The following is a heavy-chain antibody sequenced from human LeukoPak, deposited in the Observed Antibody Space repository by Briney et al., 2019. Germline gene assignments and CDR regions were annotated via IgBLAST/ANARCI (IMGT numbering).Heavy chain of an antibody. CDR2: INQDGSDK. V-gene: IGHV3-7*05. Sequence: GGSLRLPCAASGFTFSSYWMTWVRQAPGKGLEWVANINQDGSDKNYVDSVKGRFTISRDNAKNSLYLQMNSLRAEDTAMYYCARDGLPVARDYWGQGTLVTVSS. CDR1: GFTFSSYW. J-gene: IGHJ4*02. D-gene: IGHD6-19*01. CDR3: ARDGLPVARDY.